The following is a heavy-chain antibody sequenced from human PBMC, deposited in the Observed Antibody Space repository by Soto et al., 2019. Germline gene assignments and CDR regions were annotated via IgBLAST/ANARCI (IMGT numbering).Heavy chain of an antibody. CDR1: GGSFSGYY. V-gene: IGHV4-34*01. Sequence: SETLSLTCAVYGGSFSGYYWSWIRQPPGKGLEWIGEINHSGSTNYNPSLKSRVTISVDTSKNQFSLKLSSVTAADTAVYYCARGIVVVPAASSYYFDYWGQGTLVTVSS. D-gene: IGHD2-2*01. CDR2: INHSGST. J-gene: IGHJ4*02. CDR3: ARGIVVVPAASSYYFDY.